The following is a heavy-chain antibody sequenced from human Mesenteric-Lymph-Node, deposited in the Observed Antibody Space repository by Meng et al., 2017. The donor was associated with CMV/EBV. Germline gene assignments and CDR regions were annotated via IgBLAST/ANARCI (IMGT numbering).Heavy chain of an antibody. Sequence: GGSLRLSCAASGFTFSNSWMHWVRQVPGKGLVWVSRINSDGSSTSYADSVKGRFTVSRDNAKNTLYLQMNSLRPEDTAVYYCTRHLGGYDYGYYYGMDVWGQGTTVTVSS. J-gene: IGHJ6*02. CDR2: INSDGSST. D-gene: IGHD5-12*01. CDR1: GFTFSNSW. V-gene: IGHV3-74*01. CDR3: TRHLGGYDYGYYYGMDV.